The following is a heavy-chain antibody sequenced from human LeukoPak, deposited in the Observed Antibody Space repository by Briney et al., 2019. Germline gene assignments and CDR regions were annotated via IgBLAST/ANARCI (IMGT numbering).Heavy chain of an antibody. Sequence: GGSLRLSCAASGLTFSTYGMHWVWQAPGKGLEWVAFIQNDGNDKYYADSVKGRFTISKDNSKNTVDLQMNGLRAEDTAVYYCARAVTWIDPWGQGTLVIVYS. J-gene: IGHJ5*02. CDR1: GLTFSTYG. CDR3: ARAVTWIDP. V-gene: IGHV3-30*02. CDR2: IQNDGNDK.